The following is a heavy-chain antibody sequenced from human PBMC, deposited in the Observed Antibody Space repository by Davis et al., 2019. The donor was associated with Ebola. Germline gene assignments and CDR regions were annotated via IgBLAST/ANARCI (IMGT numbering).Heavy chain of an antibody. CDR1: GGTFSSYA. CDR3: AREPRENYFFDY. Sequence: AASVKVSCKASGGTFSSYAISWVRQAPGQGLEYMGIIRPSGAANYVQKFQGRLIMTRDTSTSTVYLELSSLRSEDTAVYYCAREPRENYFFDYWGQGTLVTVSS. CDR2: IRPSGAA. J-gene: IGHJ4*02. D-gene: IGHD1-26*01. V-gene: IGHV1-46*01.